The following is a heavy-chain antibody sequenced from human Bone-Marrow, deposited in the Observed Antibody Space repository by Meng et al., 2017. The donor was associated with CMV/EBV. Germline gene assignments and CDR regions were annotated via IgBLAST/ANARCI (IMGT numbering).Heavy chain of an antibody. D-gene: IGHD3-22*01. V-gene: IGHV3-21*01. CDR1: GFTFSSYS. J-gene: IGHJ6*02. CDR3: ARDYDSSGYSGQMDV. Sequence: GESLKISCAASGFTFSSYSMNWVRQAPGKGLEWVSSISSSSSYIYYADSVKGRFTISRDNAKNSLYLQMNSLRAEDTAVYYCARDYDSSGYSGQMDVWGQGTTVTVSS. CDR2: ISSSSSYI.